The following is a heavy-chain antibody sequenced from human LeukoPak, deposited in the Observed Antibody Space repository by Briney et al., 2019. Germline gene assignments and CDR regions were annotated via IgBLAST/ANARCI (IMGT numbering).Heavy chain of an antibody. V-gene: IGHV4-39*07. D-gene: IGHD6-6*01. CDR1: GGSISSYY. Sequence: PSETLSLTCTVSGGSISSYYWSWIRQPPGKGLEWIGSIYYSRSTYYNPSLKSRVTISVDTSKNQFSLKLSSVTAADTAVYYCAIGTSIAARLHFEYWGQGTLVTVSS. CDR2: IYYSRST. CDR3: AIGTSIAARLHFEY. J-gene: IGHJ4*02.